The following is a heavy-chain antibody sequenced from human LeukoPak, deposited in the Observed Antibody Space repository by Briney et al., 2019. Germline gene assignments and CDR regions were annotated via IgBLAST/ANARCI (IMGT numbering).Heavy chain of an antibody. CDR1: GYTFTSYG. CDR2: ISAYNGNT. V-gene: IGHV1-18*01. J-gene: IGHJ5*02. D-gene: IGHD3-3*01. CDR3: ARDGVLRFLPRPAWFDP. Sequence: ASVKLSCKASGYTFTSYGISWVRQAPGQGLEWTGWISAYNGNTNYAQKLQGRVTMTTDTSTSTAYMELRSLRSDDTAVYYCARDGVLRFLPRPAWFDPWGQGTLVTVSS.